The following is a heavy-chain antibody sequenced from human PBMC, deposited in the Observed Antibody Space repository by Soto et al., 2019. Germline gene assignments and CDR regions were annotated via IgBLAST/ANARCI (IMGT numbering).Heavy chain of an antibody. D-gene: IGHD6-13*01. CDR2: IYHSGST. V-gene: IGHV4-4*02. CDR3: ASRRIAAAIFDY. CDR1: GGSISSSNW. J-gene: IGHJ4*02. Sequence: SETLSLTCAVSGGSISSSNWWSWVRQPPGKGLEWIGEIYHSGSTNYNLSLKSRVTISVDKSKNQFSLKLSSVTAADTVVYYCASRRIAAAIFDYWGQGTLVTVSS.